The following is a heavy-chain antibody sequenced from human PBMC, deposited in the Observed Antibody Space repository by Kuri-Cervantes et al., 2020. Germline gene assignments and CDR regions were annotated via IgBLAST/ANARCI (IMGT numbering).Heavy chain of an antibody. CDR2: ISSSSSYI. D-gene: IGHD3-10*01. J-gene: IGHJ4*02. CDR3: ASRRGYGSGHDY. V-gene: IGHV3-21*01. CDR1: GFTFSSYS. Sequence: GGSLRLSCAASGFTFSSYSMNWVRQAPGKGLEWVSSISSSSSYIYYADSVKGRFTISRDNAKNSLYLQMNSLRAEDTAVYYCASRRGYGSGHDYWGQGTLVTVSS.